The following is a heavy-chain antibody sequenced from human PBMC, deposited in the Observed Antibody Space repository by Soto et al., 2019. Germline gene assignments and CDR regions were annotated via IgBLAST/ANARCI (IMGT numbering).Heavy chain of an antibody. CDR1: GYSFTSYW. CDR3: ARHGEHGPYYYYYMDV. V-gene: IGHV5-51*01. Sequence: GESLKISCKGSGYSFTSYWIGWVRQMPGKGLEWMGIIYPGDSDTRYSPSFQGQVTISADKSISPAYLQWSSLKASDTAMYYCARHGEHGPYYYYYMDVWGKGTTVTVSS. CDR2: IYPGDSDT. D-gene: IGHD7-27*01. J-gene: IGHJ6*03.